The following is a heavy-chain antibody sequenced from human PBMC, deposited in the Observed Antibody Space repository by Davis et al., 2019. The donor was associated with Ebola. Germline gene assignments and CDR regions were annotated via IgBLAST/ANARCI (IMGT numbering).Heavy chain of an antibody. D-gene: IGHD6-13*01. V-gene: IGHV3-21*01. CDR1: GFTFSSYS. J-gene: IGHJ4*02. CDR2: ISSSSSYI. CDR3: ARDWQQLGTGLDY. Sequence: GESLKISCAASGFTFSSYSMNWVRQAPGKGLEWVSSISSSSSYIYYADSVKGRFNIPRDNAKNSLYLQMKSLRAEDTAVYYCARDWQQLGTGLDYWGQGTLVTVSS.